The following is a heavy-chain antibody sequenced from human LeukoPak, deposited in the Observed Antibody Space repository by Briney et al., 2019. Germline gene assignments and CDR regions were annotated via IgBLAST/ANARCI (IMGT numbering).Heavy chain of an antibody. D-gene: IGHD6-19*01. CDR2: INSSGSTI. V-gene: IGHV3-48*03. CDR3: ARVKSTSGWGTDY. CDR1: GFTFSSYE. J-gene: IGHJ4*02. Sequence: GGSLRLSCAASGFTFSSYEMNWVRQAPGKGLEWVSYINSSGSTIYYADSVKGRFTISRDNAKNSLYLQMNTLRAEDTALYYCARVKSTSGWGTDYWGQGTLVTVSS.